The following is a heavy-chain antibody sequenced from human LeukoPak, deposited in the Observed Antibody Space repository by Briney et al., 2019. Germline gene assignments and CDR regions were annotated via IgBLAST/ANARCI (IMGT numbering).Heavy chain of an antibody. CDR3: ARDSSGWPGRSWFDP. CDR2: IYYSGST. Sequence: SETLSLTCTVSGGSVSSGSYYWSWIRQPPGKGLEWIGYIYYSGSTNYNPSLKSRVTISVDTSKNQFSLKLSSVTAADTAVYYCARDSSGWPGRSWFDPWGQGTLVTVSS. D-gene: IGHD6-19*01. V-gene: IGHV4-61*01. J-gene: IGHJ5*02. CDR1: GGSVSSGSYY.